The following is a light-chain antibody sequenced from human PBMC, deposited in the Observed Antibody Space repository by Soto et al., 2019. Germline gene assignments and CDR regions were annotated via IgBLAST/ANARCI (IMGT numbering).Light chain of an antibody. CDR1: HSVSSNS. CDR2: GAS. Sequence: EIVLTQSPGTLSLSPGERATLSCRASHSVSSNSLAWYQQKPGQAPRLLINGASIRATGIPDRFSGSGSGTDFTLTIRRLEPEDFALYYCQQYGSSPPLTFAGGTRVEIK. V-gene: IGKV3-20*01. J-gene: IGKJ4*01. CDR3: QQYGSSPPLT.